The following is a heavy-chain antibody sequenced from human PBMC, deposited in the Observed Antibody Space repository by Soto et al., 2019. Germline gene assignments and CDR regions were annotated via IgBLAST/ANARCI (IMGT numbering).Heavy chain of an antibody. CDR1: GFTFSSYD. J-gene: IGHJ4*02. CDR3: AKHKEAAHYYFDY. Sequence: GGSLRLSCAASGFTFSSYDMSWVRQAPGKGLEWVSAISGSGDSTYYADSVKGRITISRDNFKNTLYLQMNSLRAEDTAVYYCAKHKEAAHYYFDYWGQGTLVTVSS. V-gene: IGHV3-23*01. CDR2: ISGSGDST. D-gene: IGHD6-6*01.